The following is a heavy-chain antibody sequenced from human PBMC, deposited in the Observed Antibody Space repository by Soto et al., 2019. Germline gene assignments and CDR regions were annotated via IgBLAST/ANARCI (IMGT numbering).Heavy chain of an antibody. CDR3: ARGRFSTTYYAGFDP. D-gene: IGHD1-26*01. CDR2: ISYDGKSQ. Sequence: QVQLVESGGGVVQPGRSLRLSCAASGFTFSSYALDWVLQPPGKGLEWVAVISYDGKSQYYGDSVKGRFTISRDNSKNTLYLQMNSLRGEDTAVYYCARGRFSTTYYAGFDPWGQGTLVTVSP. CDR1: GFTFSSYA. V-gene: IGHV3-30*04. J-gene: IGHJ5*02.